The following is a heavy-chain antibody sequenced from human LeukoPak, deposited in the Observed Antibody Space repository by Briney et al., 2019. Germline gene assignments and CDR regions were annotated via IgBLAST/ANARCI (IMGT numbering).Heavy chain of an antibody. D-gene: IGHD2-21*02. CDR1: GFTFSDYF. J-gene: IGHJ4*02. CDR2: ISSSGTI. V-gene: IGHV3-69-1*01. CDR3: ARDPLYCGGDCYSS. Sequence: GGSLTLSCAASGFTFSDYFMSSIRQAPGKGLEWVSHISSSGTIYYADSVKGRFTISRDNSKNTLYLQMNSLRAEDTAVYYCARDPLYCGGDCYSSWGQGTLVTVSS.